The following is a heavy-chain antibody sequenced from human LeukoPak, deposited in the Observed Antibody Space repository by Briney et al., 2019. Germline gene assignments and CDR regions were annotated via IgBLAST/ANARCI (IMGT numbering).Heavy chain of an antibody. CDR3: AKSRGESRGASNY. V-gene: IGHV3-33*06. CDR2: IWYDGNKK. Sequence: GGSLRLSCAASGFTFSSYGMHWVRQAPGKGLEWVAVIWYDGNKKYFADSVKGRFTISRDNSKNTLYLQMNSLRAEDTAVYYCAKSRGESRGASNYWGQGTLVTVSS. D-gene: IGHD1-26*01. J-gene: IGHJ4*02. CDR1: GFTFSSYG.